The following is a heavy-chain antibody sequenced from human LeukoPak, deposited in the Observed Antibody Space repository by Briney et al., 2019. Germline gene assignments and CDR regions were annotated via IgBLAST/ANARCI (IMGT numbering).Heavy chain of an antibody. CDR1: GYTFTSYG. V-gene: IGHV1-18*01. CDR2: ISAYNGNT. CDR3: ARVGYGSGSYEYYYYYMDV. Sequence: ASVKVSCKASGYTFTSYGISWVRQAPGQGLEWMGWISAYNGNTNYAQKLQGRVTMTTDTSTSTAYMELRSLRSGDTAVYYCARVGYGSGSYEYYYYYMDVWGKGTTVTVSS. J-gene: IGHJ6*03. D-gene: IGHD3-10*01.